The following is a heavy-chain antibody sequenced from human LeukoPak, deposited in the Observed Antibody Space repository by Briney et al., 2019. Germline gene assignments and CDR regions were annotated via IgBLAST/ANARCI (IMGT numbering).Heavy chain of an antibody. CDR3: ARGPGTVYYFDY. CDR1: GFTFSSYA. V-gene: IGHV3-30-3*01. CDR2: TSYDGSNK. D-gene: IGHD1-1*01. Sequence: GRSLRLSCAASGFTFSSYAMHWVRRAAGKGLEWVAVTSYDGSNKYYAAFVKGRFTISRDNSKNVLYLQMSSLRAEDTAVYYCARGPGTVYYFDYWGQGTLVTVSS. J-gene: IGHJ4*02.